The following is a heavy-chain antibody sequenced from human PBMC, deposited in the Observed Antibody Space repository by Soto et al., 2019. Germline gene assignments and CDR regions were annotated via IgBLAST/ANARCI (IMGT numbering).Heavy chain of an antibody. Sequence: QLQLQESGPGLVKPSETLSLTCTVSGGSISSSSYYWGWIRQPPGKGLEWIGSIYYSGSTYYNPSLQSRVTISVDTSKNQFSLKLSSVTAADTAVYYCARLWFGLYGMDVWGQGTTVTVSS. V-gene: IGHV4-39*01. CDR3: ARLWFGLYGMDV. D-gene: IGHD3-10*01. J-gene: IGHJ6*02. CDR1: GGSISSSSYY. CDR2: IYYSGST.